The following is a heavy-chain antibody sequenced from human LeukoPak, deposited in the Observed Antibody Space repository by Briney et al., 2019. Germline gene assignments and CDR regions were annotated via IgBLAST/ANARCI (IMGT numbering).Heavy chain of an antibody. V-gene: IGHV3-13*05. CDR2: IDTAGDP. J-gene: IGHJ3*01. Sequence: PGGSLRLSCAASGFTFSSYDMHWVRHPTGKGLEWVSAIDTAGDPFYPGSVKGRFTISRENAKNSLYLQMNSLRAGDTAVYYCARGLGPRAFDLWGQGTMVTVSS. D-gene: IGHD3-16*01. CDR1: GFTFSSYD. CDR3: ARGLGPRAFDL.